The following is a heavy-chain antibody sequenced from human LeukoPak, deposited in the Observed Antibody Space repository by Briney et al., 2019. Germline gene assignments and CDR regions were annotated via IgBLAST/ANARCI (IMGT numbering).Heavy chain of an antibody. CDR1: GFTFDDYA. J-gene: IGHJ4*02. CDR2: ISWNSGSI. CDR3: AKSRTSSSWGYFDY. D-gene: IGHD6-6*01. Sequence: PGGSLRLSCAASGFTFDDYAMHWGRQAPGKGLEWVSGISWNSGSIGYPDSVKGRFTISRDNAKNSLYLQMNSLRAEDMALYYCAKSRTSSSWGYFDYWGQGTLVTVSS. V-gene: IGHV3-9*03.